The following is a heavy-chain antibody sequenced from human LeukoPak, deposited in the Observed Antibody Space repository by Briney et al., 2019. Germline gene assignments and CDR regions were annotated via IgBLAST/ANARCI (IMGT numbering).Heavy chain of an antibody. D-gene: IGHD2-2*01. J-gene: IGHJ6*02. V-gene: IGHV3-43*02. Sequence: GGSLRLSCAASGFTFDDYAMHWVRQAPGKGLEWVSLISGDGGSTYYADSVKGRFTISRENSKNSLYLQMNSLRTEDTALYYCAKDMSSTSLLSYYYYGMDVWGQGTTVTVSS. CDR1: GFTFDDYA. CDR2: ISGDGGST. CDR3: AKDMSSTSLLSYYYYGMDV.